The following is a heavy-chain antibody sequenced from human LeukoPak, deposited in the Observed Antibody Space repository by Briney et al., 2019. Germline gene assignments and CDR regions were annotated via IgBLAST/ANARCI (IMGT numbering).Heavy chain of an antibody. V-gene: IGHV3-66*01. CDR2: IYGDGST. J-gene: IGHJ3*02. CDR1: GFTFSDYY. Sequence: GGSLRLSCAASGFTFSDYYMSWIRQAPGKGLEWVSLIYGDGSTYYADSVKGRVTISRDNSKNTVFLQMNSLRAEDTALYYCARINYRAFSIWGQGTMVPVSS. CDR3: ARINYRAFSI. D-gene: IGHD4-11*01.